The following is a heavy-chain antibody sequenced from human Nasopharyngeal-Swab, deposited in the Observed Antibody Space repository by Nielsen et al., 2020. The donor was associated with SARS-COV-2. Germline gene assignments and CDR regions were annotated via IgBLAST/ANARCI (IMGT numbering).Heavy chain of an antibody. V-gene: IGHV3-11*04. Sequence: GGSLRLSCAASGFTFSDYYMSWSRQAPGKGLEWVSYISSSGSTIYYADSVKGRFTIPRDNAKNSLYLQMNSLRAEDTAVYYCASLAVVTPVPADYWGQGTLVTVSS. CDR2: ISSSGSTI. CDR1: GFTFSDYY. D-gene: IGHD4-23*01. CDR3: ASLAVVTPVPADY. J-gene: IGHJ4*02.